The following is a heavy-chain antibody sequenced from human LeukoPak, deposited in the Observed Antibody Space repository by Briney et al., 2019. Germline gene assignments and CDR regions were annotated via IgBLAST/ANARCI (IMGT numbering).Heavy chain of an antibody. CDR1: GFTFSSYG. V-gene: IGHV3-30*03. Sequence: GGSLRLSCAASGFTFSSYGMHWVRQAPGKGLEWVAVISYDGSNKYYADSVKGRFTISRDNSKNTLYLQMNSLRAGDTAVYYCASYDFWSGYGSDFDYWGQGTLVTVSS. J-gene: IGHJ4*02. D-gene: IGHD3-3*01. CDR2: ISYDGSNK. CDR3: ASYDFWSGYGSDFDY.